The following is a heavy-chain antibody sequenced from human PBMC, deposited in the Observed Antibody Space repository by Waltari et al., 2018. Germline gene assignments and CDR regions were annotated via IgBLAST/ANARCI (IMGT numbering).Heavy chain of an antibody. CDR1: GGSISSYY. J-gene: IGHJ6*02. CDR3: ARDRGIVVVPAANLYYYYGMDV. V-gene: IGHV4-59*01. Sequence: QVQLQESGPGLVKPSETLSLTCTVSGGSISSYYWSWIRQPPGKGLEWIGYIYYSGSTNYNPSRKSRVTISVDTSKNQFSLKLSSVTAADTAVYYCARDRGIVVVPAANLYYYYGMDVWGQGTTVTVSS. CDR2: IYYSGST. D-gene: IGHD2-2*01.